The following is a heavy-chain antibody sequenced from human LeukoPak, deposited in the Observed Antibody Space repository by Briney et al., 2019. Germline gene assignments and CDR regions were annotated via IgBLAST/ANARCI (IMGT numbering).Heavy chain of an antibody. D-gene: IGHD3-22*01. CDR1: GFTFSDCY. CDR2: ISSSGSTI. V-gene: IGHV3-11*04. Sequence: PGGSLRLSCAASGFTFSDCYMSWIRQAPGKGLEWVSYISSSGSTIYYADSVKGRFTISRDNAKNSLYLQMNSLRAEDTAVYYCARDYYDSSGYYFLGDAFDIWGQGTMVTVSS. J-gene: IGHJ3*02. CDR3: ARDYYDSSGYYFLGDAFDI.